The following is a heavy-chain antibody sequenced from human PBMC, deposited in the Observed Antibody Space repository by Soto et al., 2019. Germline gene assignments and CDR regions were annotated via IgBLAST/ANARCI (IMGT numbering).Heavy chain of an antibody. CDR3: ARDNTISTDAFDI. Sequence: GGSLRLSCAASGFTFSSYSMNWVRQAPGKGLEWVSSISSSSSYIYYADSVKGRFTISRDNAKNSLYLQMNSLRAEDTAVYYCARDNTISTDAFDIWGQGTMVTVSS. D-gene: IGHD2-2*01. CDR1: GFTFSSYS. J-gene: IGHJ3*02. CDR2: ISSSSSYI. V-gene: IGHV3-21*01.